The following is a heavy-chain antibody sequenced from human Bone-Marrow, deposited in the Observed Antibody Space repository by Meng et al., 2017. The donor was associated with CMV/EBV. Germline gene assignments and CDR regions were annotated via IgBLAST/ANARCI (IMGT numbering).Heavy chain of an antibody. CDR1: GYTFTNYY. J-gene: IGHJ4*02. CDR3: ASTYYTSSGLYGSPYDY. V-gene: IGHV1-46*01. D-gene: IGHD3-22*01. Sequence: ASAKVSCMASGYTFTNYYLHWVRQPPGQGLEWMGIFNPISGATSYAQKFQGRVTLTGDTSTSTVYMELSSLRSDDTAVYYCASTYYTSSGLYGSPYDYWGQGTLVTVSS. CDR2: FNPISGAT.